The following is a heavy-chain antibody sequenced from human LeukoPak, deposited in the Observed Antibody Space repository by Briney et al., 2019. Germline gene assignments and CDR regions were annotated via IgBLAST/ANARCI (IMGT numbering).Heavy chain of an antibody. Sequence: PSETLSLTCAVYGGSFSGYYWSWIRQPPGKGLEWIGEINHSGSTNYNPSLKSRVTISVDTSKNQFSLKLSSVTAADTAVYYCARDRCSRGSCYSEAYYFDYWGQGTLVTVSS. J-gene: IGHJ4*02. CDR3: ARDRCSRGSCYSEAYYFDY. D-gene: IGHD2-15*01. CDR2: INHSGST. CDR1: GGSFSGYY. V-gene: IGHV4-34*01.